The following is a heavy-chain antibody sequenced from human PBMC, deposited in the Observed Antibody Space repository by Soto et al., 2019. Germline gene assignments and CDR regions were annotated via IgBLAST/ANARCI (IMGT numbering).Heavy chain of an antibody. CDR3: ARDLVSSVYYYYGMDV. CDR1: GGTFSSYA. V-gene: IGHV1-69*13. J-gene: IGHJ6*02. CDR2: IIPIFGTA. D-gene: IGHD6-6*01. Sequence: SVKVSCKASGGTFSSYAISWVRQAPGQGLEWMGGIIPIFGTANYAQKFQGRVTITADESTSTAYMELSSLRSEDTAVYYCARDLVSSVYYYYGMDVWGQGTTVTVSS.